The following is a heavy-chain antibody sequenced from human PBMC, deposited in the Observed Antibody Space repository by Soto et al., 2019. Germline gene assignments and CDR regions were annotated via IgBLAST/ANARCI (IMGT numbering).Heavy chain of an antibody. CDR2: ISGSGGGP. CDR1: GFTFSNAY. Sequence: GGSLRLSCAASGFTFSNAYMNWVRQAPGKGLKWVSGISGSGGGPYYANSVRDRFTISRDNSQNTLYLQRNGLRAENTAVYYCVKQLSPSGTYYKLGYWGQGTLVTVSS. CDR3: VKQLSPSGTYYKLGY. D-gene: IGHD1-26*01. J-gene: IGHJ4*02. V-gene: IGHV3-23*01.